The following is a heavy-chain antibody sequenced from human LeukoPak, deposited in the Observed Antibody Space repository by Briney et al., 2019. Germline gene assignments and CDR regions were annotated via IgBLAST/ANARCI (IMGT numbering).Heavy chain of an antibody. D-gene: IGHD5-12*01. CDR3: ARGRSGYDLDAFDI. Sequence: ASVKVSCKASGYTFTSYGINWVRQATGQGLEWMGWMNPNSGYTGYAQKFQGRVTMTRNTSISTAYMELSSLRSEDTAVYYCARGRSGYDLDAFDIWGQGTVVTVSS. V-gene: IGHV1-8*01. CDR1: GYTFTSYG. CDR2: MNPNSGYT. J-gene: IGHJ3*02.